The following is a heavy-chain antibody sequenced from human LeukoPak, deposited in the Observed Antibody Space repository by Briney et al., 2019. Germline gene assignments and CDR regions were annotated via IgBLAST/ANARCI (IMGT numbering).Heavy chain of an antibody. V-gene: IGHV3-23*01. D-gene: IGHD1-14*01. J-gene: IGHJ4*02. CDR2: ISGDGART. Sequence: GGSLRLSCAASAFPFSTYVMSWVRQATGGGLEWISSISGDGARTYYTNSVKGRLTISRDNPKNTLFLQVNSLRVEDTAVYYCAKGGLTTPLHYWGQGTLVTVSS. CDR1: AFPFSTYV. CDR3: AKGGLTTPLHY.